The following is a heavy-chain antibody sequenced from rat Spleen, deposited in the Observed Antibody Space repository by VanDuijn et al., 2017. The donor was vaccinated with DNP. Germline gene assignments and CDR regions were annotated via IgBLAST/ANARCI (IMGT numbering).Heavy chain of an antibody. CDR1: GFNINDCW. CDR2: ISPDGDRT. V-gene: IGHV5-19*01. Sequence: EVKLVESGGGLVQPGRSLKLSCAVSGFNINDCWMGWVRQAPTKGLEWVALISPDGDRTYYLGSVKGRFTVSRDNAQNTVCLQMNSLRSEDTATYYCAKDFHFYAMDAWGQGTSVTVSS. J-gene: IGHJ4*01. CDR3: AKDFHFYAMDA.